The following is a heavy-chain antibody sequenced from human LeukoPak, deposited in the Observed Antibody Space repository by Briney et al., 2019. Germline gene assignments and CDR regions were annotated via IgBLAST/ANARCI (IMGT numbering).Heavy chain of an antibody. D-gene: IGHD3-3*01. CDR2: INPSGSA. CDR3: ARGLRITIFGVVHANYYYYGMDV. Sequence: SETLSLTCAVSGGSFSGYFWSWIRQPPGKGLEWIGEINPSGSANYNPSLKSRVTISVDTSKNQFSLKLSPVTAADTAVYYCARGLRITIFGVVHANYYYYGMDVWGQGTTVTVSS. J-gene: IGHJ6*02. CDR1: GGSFSGYF. V-gene: IGHV4-34*01.